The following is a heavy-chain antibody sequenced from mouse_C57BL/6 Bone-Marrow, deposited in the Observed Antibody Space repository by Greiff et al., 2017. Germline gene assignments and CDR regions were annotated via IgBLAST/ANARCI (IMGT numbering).Heavy chain of an antibody. CDR1: GYTFTSYW. CDR3: ARGGSSSSWFAY. Sequence: QVQLQQPGAELVRPGSSVKLSCKASGYTFTSYWMDWVKQRPGQGLEWIGNIYPSDSETHYNQKFKDKDTLTVDKSSSTAYMQLSSLTSEVSAVYYCARGGSSSSWFAYWGQGTLVTVSA. CDR2: IYPSDSET. V-gene: IGHV1-61*01. J-gene: IGHJ3*01. D-gene: IGHD1-1*01.